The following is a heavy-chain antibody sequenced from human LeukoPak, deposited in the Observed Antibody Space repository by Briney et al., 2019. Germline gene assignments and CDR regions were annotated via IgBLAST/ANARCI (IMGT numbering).Heavy chain of an antibody. CDR3: AREIVVVVAAIPRYYFDY. J-gene: IGHJ4*02. CDR2: ISYDGSNK. CDR1: GFTFSSYA. D-gene: IGHD2-15*01. Sequence: GGSLRLSCAASGFTFSSYAMHWVRQAPGKGLEWVAVISYDGSNKHYADSVKGRSTISRDNSKNTLYLQMNSLRAEDTAVYYCAREIVVVVAAIPRYYFDYWGQGTLVTVSS. V-gene: IGHV3-30*04.